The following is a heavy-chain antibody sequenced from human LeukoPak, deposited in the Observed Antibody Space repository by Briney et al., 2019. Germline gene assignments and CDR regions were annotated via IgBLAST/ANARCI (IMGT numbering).Heavy chain of an antibody. J-gene: IGHJ3*02. CDR3: ARDPWSPPI. Sequence: ASVKVSCKASGCTFTSYDINWVRQATGQGLEWMGIINPSGGSTSYAQKFQGRVTMTRDTSTSTVYMELSSLRSEDTAVYYCARDPWSPPIWGQGTMVTVSS. D-gene: IGHD2-8*02. V-gene: IGHV1-46*01. CDR1: GCTFTSYD. CDR2: INPSGGST.